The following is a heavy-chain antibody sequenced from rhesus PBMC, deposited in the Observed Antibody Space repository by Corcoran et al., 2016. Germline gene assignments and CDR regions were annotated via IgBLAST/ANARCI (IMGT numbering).Heavy chain of an antibody. J-gene: IGHJ4*01. CDR1: GFTFSGYG. CDR2: ISSDGREK. CDR3: TRFDY. V-gene: IGHV3-54*02. Sequence: VQLVASGGGLFQPGGSLRLSCAASGFTFSGYGFHWVRQAPGKGLEWVAVISSDGREKYHADSVKERITISRDNSKKTLYLQMNNLKLEDTAVYYCTRFDYWGQGVVVTVSS.